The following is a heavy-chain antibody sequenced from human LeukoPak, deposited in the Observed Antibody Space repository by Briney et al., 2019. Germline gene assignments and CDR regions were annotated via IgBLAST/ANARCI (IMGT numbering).Heavy chain of an antibody. CDR3: VRGRKRFLGIAAADFDY. CDR2: MNPNSGNT. Sequence: GASVKVSCKASGYTFTSYDINWVRQATGQGLEWMGWMNPNSGNTGYAQKFQGRVTMTRNTSITTAYMELNSLISDDTAVYYCVRGRKRFLGIAAADFDYWGQGTLVTVSS. D-gene: IGHD6-13*01. CDR1: GYTFTSYD. J-gene: IGHJ4*02. V-gene: IGHV1-8*01.